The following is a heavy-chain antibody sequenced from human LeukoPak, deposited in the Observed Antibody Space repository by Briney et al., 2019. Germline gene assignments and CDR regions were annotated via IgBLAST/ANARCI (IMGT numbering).Heavy chain of an antibody. J-gene: IGHJ4*02. Sequence: GGSLRLSCGASGFTFSSYIMNWVRQAPGKGLEWVSYISTSTIHYADSVKGRFTISRDNAKNSLYLQMNSLRDEDTAVYYCARDSHWGFDYWGQGTLVTVSS. CDR3: ARDSHWGFDY. CDR1: GFTFSSYI. D-gene: IGHD7-27*01. V-gene: IGHV3-48*02. CDR2: ISTSTI.